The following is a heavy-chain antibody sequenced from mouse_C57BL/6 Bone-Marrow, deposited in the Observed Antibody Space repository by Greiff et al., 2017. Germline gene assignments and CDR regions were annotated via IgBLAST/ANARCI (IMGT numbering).Heavy chain of an antibody. CDR1: GYTFTSYW. CDR2: IHPNSGST. Sequence: VQLQQPGAELVKPGASVKLSCKASGYTFTSYWMHWVKQRPGQGLEWIGMIHPNSGSTNYNEKFKSKATLTVDKSSSTAYMQLSSLTSEDSAVYYCARYYYYGPYYLDYWGQGTTLTVSS. V-gene: IGHV1-64*01. D-gene: IGHD1-1*01. J-gene: IGHJ2*01. CDR3: ARYYYYGPYYLDY.